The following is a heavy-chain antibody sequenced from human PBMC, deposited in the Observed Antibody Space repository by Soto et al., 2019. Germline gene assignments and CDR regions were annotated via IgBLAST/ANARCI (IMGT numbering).Heavy chain of an antibody. J-gene: IGHJ6*02. CDR2: ISSSSSYT. CDR3: ARVASGSYYYYYGMDV. Sequence: NPGGSLRLSCAASGFTFSDYYMSWIRQAPGKGLEWVSYISSSSSYTNYADSVKGRFTISRDNAKNSLYLQMNSLRAEDTAVYYCARVASGSYYYYYGMDVWGQGTTVTVSS. CDR1: GFTFSDYY. V-gene: IGHV3-11*05. D-gene: IGHD1-26*01.